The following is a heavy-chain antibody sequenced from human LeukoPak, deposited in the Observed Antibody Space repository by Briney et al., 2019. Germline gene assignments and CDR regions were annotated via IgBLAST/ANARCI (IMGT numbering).Heavy chain of an antibody. Sequence: SVEVSCKASGYSFTSYGISWVRQAPGQGLEWMGGIIPIFGTATYAQKFQGRVTITTDESTSTAHMELSSLRSEDTAVYYCARVGEAARPRYYYYMDVWGKGTTVTVSS. CDR3: ARVGEAARPRYYYYMDV. V-gene: IGHV1-69*05. D-gene: IGHD6-6*01. CDR1: GYSFTSYG. CDR2: IIPIFGTA. J-gene: IGHJ6*03.